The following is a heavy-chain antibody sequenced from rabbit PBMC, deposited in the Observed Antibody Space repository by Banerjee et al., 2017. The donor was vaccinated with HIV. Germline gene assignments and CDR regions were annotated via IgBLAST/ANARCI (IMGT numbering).Heavy chain of an antibody. Sequence: QSLEESGGDLVKPGASLTLTCTASGFSFSSSYYMCWVRQAPGKGLEWIACIYAGSSGSTYYASWAKGRFTISKTSSTTVTLQMTSLTAADTATYFCARDLYAGSSWYPNYYFNLWGPGTLVTVS. CDR2: IYAGSSGST. J-gene: IGHJ4*01. D-gene: IGHD8-1*01. CDR3: ARDLYAGSSWYPNYYFNL. CDR1: GFSFSSSYY. V-gene: IGHV1S40*01.